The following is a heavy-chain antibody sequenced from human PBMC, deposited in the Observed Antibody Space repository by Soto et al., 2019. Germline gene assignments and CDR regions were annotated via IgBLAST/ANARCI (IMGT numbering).Heavy chain of an antibody. CDR1: CGSISSGDYY. D-gene: IGHD5-18*01. V-gene: IGHV4-30-4*01. CDR2: IYYSGST. J-gene: IGHJ6*02. CDR3: ARSIPLRGYSYGSYYYYYGMDV. Sequence: SETLSLTCTFSCGSISSGDYYWSWIRQPPGKGLEWIGYIYYSGSTYYNPSLKSRVTISVDTSKNQFSLKLSSVTAADTAVYYCARSIPLRGYSYGSYYYYYGMDVWGQGTTVTVSS.